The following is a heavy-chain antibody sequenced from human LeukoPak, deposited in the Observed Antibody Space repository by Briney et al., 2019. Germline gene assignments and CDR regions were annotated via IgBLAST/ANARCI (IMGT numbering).Heavy chain of an antibody. CDR2: INSDGSNT. Sequence: GGSLRLSCAASGFTFSTYWMHWVRQAPGKGLVWVSRINSDGSNTNYADSVKGRFTISRDNSKNTLYLQMNSLRAEDTAVYYCAKSNPYDYVWGSTQCFDYWGQGTLVTVSS. V-gene: IGHV3-74*01. J-gene: IGHJ4*02. CDR3: AKSNPYDYVWGSTQCFDY. D-gene: IGHD3-16*01. CDR1: GFTFSTYW.